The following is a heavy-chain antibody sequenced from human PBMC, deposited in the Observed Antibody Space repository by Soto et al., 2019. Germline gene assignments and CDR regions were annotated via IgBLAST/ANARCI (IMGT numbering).Heavy chain of an antibody. CDR2: ISYDGSNI. Sequence: GGSLRLSCAASGFAFSVYGMHWVRQAPGKGLEWVAVISYDGSNIYYGDSVKGRFTISRDNPKNTLYLQMNSLRAEDSAVYYCAKKFAGRVLAWFDSWGQGTLVTVSS. V-gene: IGHV3-30*18. J-gene: IGHJ5*01. CDR3: AKKFAGRVLAWFDS. CDR1: GFAFSVYG. D-gene: IGHD3-3*02.